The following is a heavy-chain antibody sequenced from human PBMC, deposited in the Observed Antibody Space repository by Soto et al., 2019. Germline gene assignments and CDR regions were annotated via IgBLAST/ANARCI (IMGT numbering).Heavy chain of an antibody. J-gene: IGHJ5*02. Sequence: QLQLQESGPGLVKPSETLSLTCTVSGGSIRGSIHYWGWIRQTQGKGLEWLGSIYDSGSTYDNPSLQTRVTISVDTSKNQFSLNLRSVTAADTAVYYCARHCGSGWYAASWFDPWGQGTLVTVSS. CDR2: IYDSGST. V-gene: IGHV4-39*01. CDR3: ARHCGSGWYAASWFDP. CDR1: GGSIRGSIHY. D-gene: IGHD6-19*01.